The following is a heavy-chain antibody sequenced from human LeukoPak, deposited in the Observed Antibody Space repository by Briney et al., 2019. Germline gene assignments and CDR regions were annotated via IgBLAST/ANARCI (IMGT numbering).Heavy chain of an antibody. CDR2: IGGDGGGT. J-gene: IGHJ4*02. CDR1: GFAFDNFA. V-gene: IGHV3-43*02. D-gene: IGHD3-22*01. Sequence: GGSLRLSCAASGFAFDNFAMHWVRHAPGKGLEWVSLIGGDGGGTYYADSVKGRFTISRDNSKNALYLLMTSLRSEDTALYYCAKDIRNSGYAYSDWWGQGTLVTVSS. CDR3: AKDIRNSGYAYSDW.